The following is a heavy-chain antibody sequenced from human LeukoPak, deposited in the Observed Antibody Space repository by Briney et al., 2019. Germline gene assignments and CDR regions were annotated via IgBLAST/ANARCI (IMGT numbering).Heavy chain of an antibody. CDR3: ATVFPAAIYDAFDI. V-gene: IGHV1-2*02. CDR2: INPNSGGT. Sequence: GASVKVSCKTSGYTFTGYYMHWVRQAPGQGLEWMGWINPNSGGTNYAQKFQGRVTMTRDTSISTAYMELSRLRSDDTAVYYCATVFPAAIYDAFDIWGQGTMVTVSS. CDR1: GYTFTGYY. D-gene: IGHD2-2*01. J-gene: IGHJ3*02.